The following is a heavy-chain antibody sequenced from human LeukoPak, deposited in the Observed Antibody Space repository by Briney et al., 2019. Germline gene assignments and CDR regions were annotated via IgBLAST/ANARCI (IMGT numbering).Heavy chain of an antibody. V-gene: IGHV4-61*05. J-gene: IGHJ6*03. Sequence: PSETLSLTCTVSGGSISRSSYYWGWIRQPPGKGLEWIGRIYTSGSTNYNPSLKSRVTMSVDTSKNQFSLKLSSVTAADTAVYYCARELEGLTPFKPYYYYYYMDVWGKGTTVTVSS. CDR3: ARELEGLTPFKPYYYYYYMDV. CDR2: IYTSGST. D-gene: IGHD4-23*01. CDR1: GGSISRSSYY.